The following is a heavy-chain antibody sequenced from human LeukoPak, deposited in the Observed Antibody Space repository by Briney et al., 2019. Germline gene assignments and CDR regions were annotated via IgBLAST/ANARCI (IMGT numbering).Heavy chain of an antibody. CDR1: GGSISSYY. D-gene: IGHD3-10*01. CDR3: ARVGTYGSGSYLSWLDY. J-gene: IGHJ4*02. CDR2: IYYSGST. Sequence: SESLSLTCTVSGGSISSYYWSWIRQPPGKGLEWIGYIYYSGSTNYNPSLKSRVTISVDTSKNQFSLKLSSVTAADTAVYYCARVGTYGSGSYLSWLDYWGQGTLVTVSS. V-gene: IGHV4-59*01.